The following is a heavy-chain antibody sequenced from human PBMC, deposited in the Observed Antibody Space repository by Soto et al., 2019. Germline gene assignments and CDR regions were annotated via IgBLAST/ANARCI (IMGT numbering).Heavy chain of an antibody. CDR3: AKGSGRSRWFWDGFDY. J-gene: IGHJ4*02. V-gene: IGHV3-23*01. D-gene: IGHD6-25*01. CDR2: ISGSGGST. Sequence: KGLEWGSAISGSGGSTYYADSVKGRFTISRDNSKNTLYLQMNSLRAEDTAVYYCAKGSGRSRWFWDGFDYRAEGTLV.